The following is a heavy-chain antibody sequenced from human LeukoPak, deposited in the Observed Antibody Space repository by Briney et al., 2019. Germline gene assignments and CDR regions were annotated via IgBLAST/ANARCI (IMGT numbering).Heavy chain of an antibody. J-gene: IGHJ4*02. Sequence: GGSLRLSCAASGFTFSTFGFNWVHQAPGKGLEWVSSISHSSIYISYADSVKGRFTISRDNARNSLYLQMDSLRVEDTAVYYCARGYYYDSSVAYWGQGTLVTVSS. CDR2: ISHSSIYI. D-gene: IGHD3-22*01. CDR1: GFTFSTFG. V-gene: IGHV3-21*01. CDR3: ARGYYYDSSVAY.